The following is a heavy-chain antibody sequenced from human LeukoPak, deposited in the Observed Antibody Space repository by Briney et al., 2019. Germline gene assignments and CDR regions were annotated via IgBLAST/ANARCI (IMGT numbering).Heavy chain of an antibody. CDR2: FDPEDGET. J-gene: IGHJ4*02. D-gene: IGHD3-10*01. Sequence: ALVKVSCKVSGYTLTELSMRWVRQAPGKGLEWMGGFDPEDGETIYAQKFQGRVTMTEDTSTDTAYMELSSLRSEDTAVYYCAMYYYGSGSYYNADYWGQGTLVTVSS. V-gene: IGHV1-24*01. CDR1: GYTLTELS. CDR3: AMYYYGSGSYYNADY.